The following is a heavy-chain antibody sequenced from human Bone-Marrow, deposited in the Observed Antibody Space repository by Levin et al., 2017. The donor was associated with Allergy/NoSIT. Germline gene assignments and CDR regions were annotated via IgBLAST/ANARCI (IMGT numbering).Heavy chain of an antibody. CDR1: GYTFNKYW. Sequence: GESLKISCQASGYTFNKYWIGWVRQMPEKGLEWIGFVFPADSETKYSPAFQGQVTISADGSSATAYLHWSSLKASDTAMYYCARPPSRFPRYGAYSFDGFDVWGQGTMVTVSS. J-gene: IGHJ3*01. CDR3: ARPPSRFPRYGAYSFDGFDV. V-gene: IGHV5-51*01. D-gene: IGHD4-17*01. CDR2: VFPADSET.